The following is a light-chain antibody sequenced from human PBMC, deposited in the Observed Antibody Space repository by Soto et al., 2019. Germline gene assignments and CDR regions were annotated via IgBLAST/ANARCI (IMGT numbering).Light chain of an antibody. CDR1: SSDVGNYNL. Sequence: QPALTQPASVSGSPGQSITISCTGTSSDVGNYNLVSWYQQYPGKAPKLMIYEGGKRPSGVSNRFSGSKSGNTASLTISGLQAEDEADYYCCSFALRSTLIFGGGTKLTVL. V-gene: IGLV2-23*01. J-gene: IGLJ2*01. CDR2: EGG. CDR3: CSFALRSTLI.